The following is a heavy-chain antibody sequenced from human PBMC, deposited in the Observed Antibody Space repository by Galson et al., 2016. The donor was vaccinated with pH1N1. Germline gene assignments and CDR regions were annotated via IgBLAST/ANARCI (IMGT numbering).Heavy chain of an antibody. V-gene: IGHV3-74*01. Sequence: SLRLSCAASGFTFSNSWMHWVRQAPGSGLVWVSYINSDGTTTTYADSVRGRFTISRDNAKNSLNLQMNSLRAEDTAVYYCARKGLPDSWGQETLVTVSS. J-gene: IGHJ5*01. CDR1: GFTFSNSW. CDR3: ARKGLPDS. CDR2: INSDGTTT.